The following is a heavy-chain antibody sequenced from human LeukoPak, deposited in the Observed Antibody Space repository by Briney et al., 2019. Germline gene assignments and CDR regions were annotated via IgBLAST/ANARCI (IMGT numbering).Heavy chain of an antibody. D-gene: IGHD1-26*01. CDR2: ISGSGSST. V-gene: IGHV3-23*01. CDR1: GFTFRSYA. Sequence: HPGGSLRLSCAASGFTFRSYAMNWVRQAPGKGLEWVSVISGSGSSTYYADSVKGRFTISRDNSKNTLYLQMNSLRAEDTAIYSCAKDKVGATNPDAFDIWGQGTMVTVSS. J-gene: IGHJ3*02. CDR3: AKDKVGATNPDAFDI.